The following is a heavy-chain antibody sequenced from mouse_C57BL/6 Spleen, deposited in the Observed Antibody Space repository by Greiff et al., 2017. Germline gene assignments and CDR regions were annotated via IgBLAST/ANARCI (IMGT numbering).Heavy chain of an antibody. D-gene: IGHD3-2*02. CDR1: GFSLTSYG. CDR2: IWSGGST. V-gene: IGHV2-2*01. CDR3: ARNRDRQPQQLRLQEDAMDY. J-gene: IGHJ4*01. Sequence: QVQLQQSGPGLVQPSQSLSITCTVSGFSLTSYGVHWVRQSPGKGLEWLGVIWSGGSTDYNAAFISRLSISKDNSKSQVFFKMNSLQADDTAIYYCARNRDRQPQQLRLQEDAMDYWGQGTSVTVSS.